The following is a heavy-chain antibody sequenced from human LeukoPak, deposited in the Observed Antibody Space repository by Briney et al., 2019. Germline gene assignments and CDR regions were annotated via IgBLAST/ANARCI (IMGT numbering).Heavy chain of an antibody. CDR1: GGTFSSYA. V-gene: IGHV1-69*05. J-gene: IGHJ4*02. Sequence: GSSVKVSCKASGGTFSSYAISWVRQAPGQGLEWMGRIIPIFGTANYAQKFQGRVTITTDESTSTAYMELSSLRSEDTAVYYCAREGYDYVWGSTKSFDCWGQGTLVTVSS. CDR3: AREGYDYVWGSTKSFDC. CDR2: IIPIFGTA. D-gene: IGHD3-16*01.